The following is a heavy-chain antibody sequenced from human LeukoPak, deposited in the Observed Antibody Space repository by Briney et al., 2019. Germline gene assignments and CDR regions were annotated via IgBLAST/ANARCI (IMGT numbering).Heavy chain of an antibody. D-gene: IGHD3-9*01. Sequence: PGGSLRLSCAASGFTFSSYWMHWVRQAPGKGLVWVSRINSDGSSTIYADSVKGRFTISRDNAKNTLYLQMNSLRAEDTAVYYCARATPGYIDSYWGQGTLVTVSS. J-gene: IGHJ4*02. V-gene: IGHV3-74*01. CDR2: INSDGSST. CDR3: ARATPGYIDSY. CDR1: GFTFSSYW.